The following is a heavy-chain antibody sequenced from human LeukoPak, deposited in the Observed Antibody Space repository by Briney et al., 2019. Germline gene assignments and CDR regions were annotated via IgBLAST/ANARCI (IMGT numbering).Heavy chain of an antibody. CDR2: IWYDGSNE. CDR3: ARVSSSSWYYYYYYMDV. CDR1: GFTFSSYG. V-gene: IGHV3-33*01. D-gene: IGHD6-13*01. Sequence: PGRSLRLSCAASGFTFSSYGMHWVRQAPGKGLEWVAVIWYDGSNEYYADSVKGRFTISRDNSKNTLYLQMNSLRAEDTAVYYCARVSSSSWYYYYYYMDVWGKGTTVTVSS. J-gene: IGHJ6*03.